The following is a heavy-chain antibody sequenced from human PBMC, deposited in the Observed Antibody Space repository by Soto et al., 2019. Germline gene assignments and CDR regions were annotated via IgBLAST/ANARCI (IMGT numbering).Heavy chain of an antibody. Sequence: QITLNESGPTVVKPAETLTLTCTFSGFSLTTSGVGVGWFRQSPEKPRECLALLFWDDNKRYSASLKSRLTITKDTSKNQVVLTMASVDPADTATYYCAHRILRTVFGLVTTTAIYFDFWGQGTPVVVSS. CDR2: LFWDDNK. CDR1: GFSLTTSGVG. CDR3: AHRILRTVFGLVTTTAIYFDF. D-gene: IGHD3-3*01. J-gene: IGHJ4*02. V-gene: IGHV2-5*02.